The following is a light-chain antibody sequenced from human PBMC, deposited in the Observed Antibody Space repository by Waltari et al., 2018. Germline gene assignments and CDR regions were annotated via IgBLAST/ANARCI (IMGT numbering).Light chain of an antibody. CDR3: SCLTKGNTWI. CDR1: RADVGGSKS. J-gene: IGLJ3*02. CDR2: DVN. Sequence: QFALTQPASLSGTPGQSIVISCTGSRADVGGSKSVCWYQQHPGKAPKVLIFDVNSRPSGVDYRFSGSKSGNTASLTISGLQPEDEANYYCSCLTKGNTWIFGGGTELTVL. V-gene: IGLV2-14*03.